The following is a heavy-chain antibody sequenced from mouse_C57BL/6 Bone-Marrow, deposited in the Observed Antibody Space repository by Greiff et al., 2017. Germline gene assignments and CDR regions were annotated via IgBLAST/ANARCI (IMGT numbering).Heavy chain of an antibody. V-gene: IGHV1-78*01. CDR2: IYPRDGST. Sequence: VQLKESDAELVKPGASVKISCKVSGYTFTDHTIHWMKQRPEQGLEWIGYIYPRDGSTKYNEKFKGKATLTADKSSSTAYMQLNSLPSEDSAVYFCARGWLLRHWYFDVWGTGTTVTVSS. CDR3: ARGWLLRHWYFDV. CDR1: GYTFTDHT. J-gene: IGHJ1*03. D-gene: IGHD2-3*01.